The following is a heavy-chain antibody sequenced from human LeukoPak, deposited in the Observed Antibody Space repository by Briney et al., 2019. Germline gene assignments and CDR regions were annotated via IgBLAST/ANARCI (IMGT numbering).Heavy chain of an antibody. CDR1: GFAFSTYG. J-gene: IGHJ6*03. V-gene: IGHV3-30*02. CDR3: ARVRIVAAGTAYYMDV. D-gene: IGHD6-13*01. Sequence: GGSLRLSYAASGFAFSTYGMHWVRQAPGKGLEWVAFIRHVGSNEYYADSVRGRFAISRDNSQNTLHLQMNSLRAEDTAVYYCARVRIVAAGTAYYMDVWGKGTTVTVSS. CDR2: IRHVGSNE.